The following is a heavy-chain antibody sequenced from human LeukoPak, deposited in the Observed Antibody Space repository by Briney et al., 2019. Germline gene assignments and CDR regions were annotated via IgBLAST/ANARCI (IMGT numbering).Heavy chain of an antibody. CDR1: GFTVSSNY. J-gene: IGHJ6*02. D-gene: IGHD5-18*01. CDR3: ASAESGYSYGYIYYYGMDV. Sequence: GGSLRLSCAASGFTVSSNYMSWVRHAPGKGLEWGSVIYSGGSTYYADSVKSRFTISRDNSKNTLYLKMNSLRAEDTAVYYCASAESGYSYGYIYYYGMDVWGQGTTVTVSS. CDR2: IYSGGST. V-gene: IGHV3-53*01.